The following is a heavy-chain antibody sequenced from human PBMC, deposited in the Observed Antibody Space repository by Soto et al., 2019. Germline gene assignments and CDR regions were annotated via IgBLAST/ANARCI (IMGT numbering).Heavy chain of an antibody. D-gene: IGHD3-10*01. CDR2: ISYDVINK. CDR3: ERGSPYYVVWVRYYGDYWFDS. V-gene: IGHV3-30-3*01. J-gene: IGHJ5*01. Sequence: SLTLSCAASGYSFSSYAMHWVRQTPGKGLEWVAVISYDVINKYYADQVTGRFNISRANSKNTRNLQRNSLRAGDTAVHYCERGSPYYVVWVRYYGDYWFDSWGQGTLVIVSS. CDR1: GYSFSSYA.